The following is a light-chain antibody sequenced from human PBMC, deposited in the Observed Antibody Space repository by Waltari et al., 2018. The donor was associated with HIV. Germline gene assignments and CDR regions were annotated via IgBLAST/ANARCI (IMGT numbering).Light chain of an antibody. CDR1: KSNIGAGYA. CDR3: QSWDDSLSGYV. V-gene: IGLV1-40*01. Sequence: QSVLTQPPSPGQRVTISCTGSKSNIGAGYAVHWYQQVPGTAPKLLIYGNNNRPSGVPERFSGAKSDTSASLAITGLQAEDEADYYCQSWDDSLSGYVFGTGSKVTVL. CDR2: GNN. J-gene: IGLJ1*01.